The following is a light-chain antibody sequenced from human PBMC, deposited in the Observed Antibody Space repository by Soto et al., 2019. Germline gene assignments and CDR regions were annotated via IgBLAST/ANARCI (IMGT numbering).Light chain of an antibody. CDR2: AAS. CDR1: QGISSS. Sequence: IQLNQSPSFMSASVGNRVTITCGASQGISSSLAWYQQKPGEAPKLLIYAASTLQSGAPSRFSGSGYGTEFTLTISSLKTDDFASYYCQKLHNFPLTFGQGTRLEIK. J-gene: IGKJ5*01. CDR3: QKLHNFPLT. V-gene: IGKV1-9*01.